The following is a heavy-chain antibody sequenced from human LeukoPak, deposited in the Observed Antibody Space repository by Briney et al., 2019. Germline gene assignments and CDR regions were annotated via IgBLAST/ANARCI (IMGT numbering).Heavy chain of an antibody. D-gene: IGHD3-10*01. CDR1: GDSISSGSYY. V-gene: IGHV4-61*02. J-gene: IGHJ4*02. Sequence: SETLSVTCTVSGDSISSGSYYWSWIRQPAGKGLEWIGRIYSSGSTNYNPSLKSRVTISVDSSKNQFSLRLNSVTAADTAVYYCARAIWFGEAHDYWGQGTLVTVSS. CDR3: ARAIWFGEAHDY. CDR2: IYSSGST.